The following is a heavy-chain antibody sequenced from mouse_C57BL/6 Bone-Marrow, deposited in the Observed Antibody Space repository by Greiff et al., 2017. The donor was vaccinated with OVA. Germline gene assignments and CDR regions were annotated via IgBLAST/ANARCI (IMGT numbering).Heavy chain of an antibody. CDR3: ARRGNYYGSSTRYFDV. Sequence: QVQLKQSGPGLVQPSQSLSITCTVSGFSLTSYGVHWVRQSPGKGLEWLGVIWSGGSTDYTAAFISRLSISKDNSKSQVFFKMNSLQADDTAIYYCARRGNYYGSSTRYFDVWGTGTTVTVSS. D-gene: IGHD1-1*01. J-gene: IGHJ1*03. CDR1: GFSLTSYG. V-gene: IGHV2-2*01. CDR2: IWSGGST.